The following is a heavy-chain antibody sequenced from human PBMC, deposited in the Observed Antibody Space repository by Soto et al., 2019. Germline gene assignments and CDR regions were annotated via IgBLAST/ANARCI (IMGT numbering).Heavy chain of an antibody. CDR3: ARSPPYTTGWTLY. CDR1: GGSISSYY. Sequence: PSETLSLTCTVSGGSISSYYWSWIRQPPGKGLEWIGYIYYSGSTNYNPSLKSRVTISVDTSKNQFSLKLSSVTAADTAVYYCARSPPYTTGWTLYWGQGTQVTVSS. J-gene: IGHJ1*01. V-gene: IGHV4-59*01. D-gene: IGHD6-19*01. CDR2: IYYSGST.